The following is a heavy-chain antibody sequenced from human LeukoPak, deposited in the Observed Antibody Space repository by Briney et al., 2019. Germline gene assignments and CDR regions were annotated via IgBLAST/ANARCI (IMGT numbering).Heavy chain of an antibody. CDR1: GGSFSGYY. D-gene: IGHD6-19*01. V-gene: IGHV4-34*01. Sequence: SETLSLTCAVYGGSFSGYYWSWIRQPPGKGLEWIGEINHSGSTNYNPSLKSRVTISVDTSKNQFSLKLSSVTAADTAVYYCARDPPSGRSYAFDIWGQGTMVTVSS. CDR3: ARDPPSGRSYAFDI. CDR2: INHSGST. J-gene: IGHJ3*02.